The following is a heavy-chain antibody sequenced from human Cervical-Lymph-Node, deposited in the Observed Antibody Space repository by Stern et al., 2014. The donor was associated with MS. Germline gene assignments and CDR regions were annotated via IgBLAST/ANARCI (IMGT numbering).Heavy chain of an antibody. Sequence: EVQLEESGAEVKKPGESLKISCKGSGYSFTDNWIAWVRQMPGKGLEWMVSIYPGDSDPRYSPSFQGQVTISADKSISTAYLQWSSLKASDTAMYYCARDYGDYAFDYWGQGTLVTVSS. D-gene: IGHD4-17*01. CDR2: IYPGDSDP. J-gene: IGHJ4*02. CDR3: ARDYGDYAFDY. CDR1: GYSFTDNW. V-gene: IGHV5-51*01.